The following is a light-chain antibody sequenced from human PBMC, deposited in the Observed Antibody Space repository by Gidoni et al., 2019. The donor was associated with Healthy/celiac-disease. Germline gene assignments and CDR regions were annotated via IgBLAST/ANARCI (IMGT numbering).Light chain of an antibody. J-gene: IGKJ2*01. V-gene: IGKV1-5*03. CDR1: QSISSW. CDR2: KAS. CDR3: QQYNSYSYT. Sequence: DIQMTQSPSTLSASVGYRVTITCRASQSISSWLAWYQQKPGKAPKLLIYKASSLESGAPSRFSGSGSGTEFTLTISSLQPDDFATYYCQQYNSYSYTFGQXTKLEIK.